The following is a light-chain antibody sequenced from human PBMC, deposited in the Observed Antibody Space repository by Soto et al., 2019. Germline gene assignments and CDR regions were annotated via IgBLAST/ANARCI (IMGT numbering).Light chain of an antibody. CDR3: SSYTNINTRACV. CDR1: SSNIGNNH. CDR2: EVT. Sequence: QSVLTQPPSVSAAPGQKVTVSCSGSSSNIGNNHVSWYQHLPGTAPKLIIYEVTDRPSGVSNRFSGSKSGNTASLTISGLQAEDEAEYYCSSYTNINTRACVFGTGTKVTVL. V-gene: IGLV2-14*01. J-gene: IGLJ1*01.